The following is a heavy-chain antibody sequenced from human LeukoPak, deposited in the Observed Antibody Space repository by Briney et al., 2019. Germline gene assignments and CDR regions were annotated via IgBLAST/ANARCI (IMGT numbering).Heavy chain of an antibody. J-gene: IGHJ4*02. Sequence: GGSLRLSCAASGFTFSNYAMSWDRQAPGRGLEWVSAISTSGGSTYYADSVKGRFTISRDNSKNTLHLQMNSLRAEDTAVYHCARQLGYCSDGSCYFDYWGQGTLVTVSS. CDR3: ARQLGYCSDGSCYFDY. D-gene: IGHD2-15*01. CDR1: GFTFSNYA. V-gene: IGHV3-23*01. CDR2: ISTSGGST.